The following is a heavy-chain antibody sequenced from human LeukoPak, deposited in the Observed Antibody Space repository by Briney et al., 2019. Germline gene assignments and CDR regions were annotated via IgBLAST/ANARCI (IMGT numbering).Heavy chain of an antibody. CDR1: GFTFSTYA. D-gene: IGHD3-10*01. J-gene: IGHJ4*02. CDR3: ARGRTGAGRYYLDY. V-gene: IGHV3-23*01. Sequence: GGSLRLSCTPSGFTFSTYAIIWVPQAPGKGLEWVSSISGNGGTTYYADSVKGRFIISRDNSKNTLHLQINSLRVEDTAKYYCARGRTGAGRYYLDYWGQGTLVTVSS. CDR2: ISGNGGTT.